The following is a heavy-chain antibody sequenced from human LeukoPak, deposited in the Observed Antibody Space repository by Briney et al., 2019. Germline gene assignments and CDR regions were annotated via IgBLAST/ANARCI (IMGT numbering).Heavy chain of an antibody. CDR1: GFTFSSYE. CDR3: ARGDILTGYHYDAFDI. CDR2: ISSSGSTI. D-gene: IGHD3-9*01. V-gene: IGHV3-48*03. J-gene: IGHJ3*02. Sequence: GGSLRLSCAASGFTFSSYEMNWVRQAPGKGLERVSYISSSGSTIYYADSVKGRFTISRDNAKNSLYLQMNSLRAEDTAVYYCARGDILTGYHYDAFDIWGQGTMVTVSS.